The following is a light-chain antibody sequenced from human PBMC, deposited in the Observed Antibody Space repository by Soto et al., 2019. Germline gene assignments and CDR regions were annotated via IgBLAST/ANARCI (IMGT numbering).Light chain of an antibody. CDR2: GNS. V-gene: IGLV1-40*01. J-gene: IGLJ2*01. Sequence: QSVLTQPPSVSGAPEQRVTLSFTGTSSNIGAGYDVHRYHRLPGTAPKVLIYGNSNRPSGVPDRFSGSKSGTSASLAITGLQAEDEADYYCQSYDSSLSGSRVFGGGTKLTVL. CDR1: SSNIGAGYD. CDR3: QSYDSSLSGSRV.